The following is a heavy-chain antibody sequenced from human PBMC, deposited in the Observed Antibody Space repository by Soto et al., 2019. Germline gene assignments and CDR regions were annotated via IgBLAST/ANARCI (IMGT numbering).Heavy chain of an antibody. CDR2: IWYDGSNK. CDR3: ARDPNTYYYDSSGYHDY. V-gene: IGHV3-33*01. J-gene: IGHJ4*02. CDR1: GFTFSSYG. D-gene: IGHD3-22*01. Sequence: PGGSLRLSCAASGFTFSSYGMHWVRQAPGKGLEWVAVIWYDGSNKYYADSVKGRFTISRDNSKNTLYLQMNSLRAEDTAVYYCARDPNTYYYDSSGYHDYWGQGTLVTVSS.